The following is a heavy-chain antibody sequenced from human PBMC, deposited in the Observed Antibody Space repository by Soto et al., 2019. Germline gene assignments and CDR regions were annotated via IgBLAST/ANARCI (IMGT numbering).Heavy chain of an antibody. CDR1: GGSISSNY. D-gene: IGHD2-15*01. CDR2: VFHTGST. CDR3: AREDSQYAYFDY. J-gene: IGHJ4*02. V-gene: IGHV4-59*01. Sequence: PSETLSLTCIISGGSISSNYWSWLRQSPGRGLEWIGYVFHTGSTNYNPSLKSRVTISVDMSKNQFSLRLTSVTAADTAVYYCAREDSQYAYFDYRAQGTLVTVSS.